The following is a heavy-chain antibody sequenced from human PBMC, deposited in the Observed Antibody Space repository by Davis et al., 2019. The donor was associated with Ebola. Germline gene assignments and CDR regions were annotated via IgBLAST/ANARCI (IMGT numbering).Heavy chain of an antibody. CDR2: INSASNTI. CDR1: GFRFRDYY. V-gene: IGHV3-11*04. CDR3: VPGTWI. Sequence: GESLKISCAASGFRFRDYYMSWLRQAPGKGLEWLSYINSASNTIYYADSVKGRFTISRDNDKNSLHLQMNTLRVEDTAIYYCVPGTWIRGQGTLVTVSS. D-gene: IGHD5-18*01. J-gene: IGHJ4*02.